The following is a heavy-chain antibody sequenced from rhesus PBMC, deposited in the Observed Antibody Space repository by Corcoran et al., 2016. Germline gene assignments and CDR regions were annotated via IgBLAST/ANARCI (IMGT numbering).Heavy chain of an antibody. D-gene: IGHD2-21*01. CDR3: ARDRCTGSGCYGTFDY. Sequence: QVQLQESGPGLVKPSETLSLTCAVSGGSISSSYWSWIRQAPGKGLEWIGYIYGSASSTNYNPSLKSRVTLTVDTSKNQLSLKLSSVTTADTAVYYCARDRCTGSGCYGTFDYGGQGVLVTVSS. J-gene: IGHJ4*01. CDR2: IYGSASST. CDR1: GGSISSSY. V-gene: IGHV4S11*01.